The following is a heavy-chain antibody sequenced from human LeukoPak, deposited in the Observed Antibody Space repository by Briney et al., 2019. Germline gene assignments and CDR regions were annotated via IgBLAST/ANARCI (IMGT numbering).Heavy chain of an antibody. V-gene: IGHV3-23*01. D-gene: IGHD3-22*01. Sequence: GGSLRLSCAASGFTFSSYAMSWVRQAPGKGLEWVSGLSASGGSTYYADSVKGRFTISRDNSKNTLYLQMNSLRAEDTAVYYCANRNYYGSSAYYPYYFDYWGQGTLVTVSS. CDR2: LSASGGST. CDR3: ANRNYYGSSAYYPYYFDY. J-gene: IGHJ4*02. CDR1: GFTFSSYA.